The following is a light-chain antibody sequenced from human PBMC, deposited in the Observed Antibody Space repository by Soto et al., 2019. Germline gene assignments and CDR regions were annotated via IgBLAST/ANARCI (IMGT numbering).Light chain of an antibody. CDR1: QSVSSN. V-gene: IGKV3-20*01. J-gene: IGKJ1*01. CDR3: QQYGSSGT. CDR2: GAS. Sequence: EIVTSQCPATLPGSPGERATLSCRASQSVSSNLAWYQQKPGQAPRLLIYGASSRATGIPDRFSGSGSGTDFTLTISRLEPEDFAVYYCQQYGSSGTFGQGTKVDIK.